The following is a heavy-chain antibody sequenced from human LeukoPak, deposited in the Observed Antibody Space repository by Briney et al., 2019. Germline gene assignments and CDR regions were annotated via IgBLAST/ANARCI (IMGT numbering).Heavy chain of an antibody. CDR3: AKDGEAYSGYDSTALI. Sequence: PGGSLRLSCAASGFTFSSYAMSWVRQAPGKGLEWVSAISGPAGSWDYADSVKGRFTISRDNSKNTLYLQMNSLRAEDTAVYYCAKDGEAYSGYDSTALIWGQGTMVTVSS. CDR2: ISGPAGSW. V-gene: IGHV3-23*01. CDR1: GFTFSSYA. J-gene: IGHJ3*02. D-gene: IGHD5-12*01.